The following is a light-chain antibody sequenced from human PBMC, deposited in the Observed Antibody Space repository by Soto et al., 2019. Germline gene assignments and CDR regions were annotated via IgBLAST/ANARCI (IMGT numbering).Light chain of an antibody. CDR2: HAS. Sequence: DIQMTQSPSTLSASIGDRVTITCRASQTIKNWLAWYQQKPGKAPNLLIYHASNLETGVPSRFSGSAFGTEFTLTISSLQPDDFATYYCQHYNSYPWTFGQGTKVEIK. V-gene: IGKV1-5*01. CDR1: QTIKNW. CDR3: QHYNSYPWT. J-gene: IGKJ1*01.